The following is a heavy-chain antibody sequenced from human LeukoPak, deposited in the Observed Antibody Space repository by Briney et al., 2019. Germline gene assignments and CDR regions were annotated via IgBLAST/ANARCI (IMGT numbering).Heavy chain of an antibody. CDR1: GFTVSNSN. D-gene: IGHD4-17*01. CDR2: IYSGGST. V-gene: IGHV3-53*01. Sequence: GGSLRLSCSASGFTVSNSNMNWVRQAPGKGLEWISVIYSGGSTHYADSVKGRFTISRDNSKNTLFLQMNSLRVEDTAVYYCVKDHDDYGALFDYWGQGTLVTVSS. J-gene: IGHJ4*02. CDR3: VKDHDDYGALFDY.